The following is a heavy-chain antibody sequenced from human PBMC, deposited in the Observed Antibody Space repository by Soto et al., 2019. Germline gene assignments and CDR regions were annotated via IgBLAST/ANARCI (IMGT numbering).Heavy chain of an antibody. J-gene: IGHJ4*02. D-gene: IGHD4-17*01. CDR3: ATQRDYGDYGAFDY. V-gene: IGHV1-2*04. CDR1: GYTFTGYY. Sequence: QVQLVQSGAEVKKPGASVKVSCKASGYTFTGYYMHWVRQAPGQGLEWMGWINPNSGGTNYAQKFQGWVSMTRDTSISTAYMELSRLRSDDTAVYYCATQRDYGDYGAFDYWGQGTLVTVSS. CDR2: INPNSGGT.